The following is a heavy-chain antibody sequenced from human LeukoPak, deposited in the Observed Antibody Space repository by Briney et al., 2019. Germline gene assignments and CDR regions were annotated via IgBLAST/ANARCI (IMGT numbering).Heavy chain of an antibody. J-gene: IGHJ4*02. V-gene: IGHV3-30*18. CDR2: ISYDGSNK. CDR3: AKALLYYDILTGYALDY. D-gene: IGHD3-9*01. CDR1: GFTFSSYG. Sequence: PGGSLRLSCAASGFTFSSYGMHWVRQAPGKGLEWVAVISYDGSNKYYADSAKGRFTISRDNSKNTPYLQMNSLRAEDTAVYYCAKALLYYDILTGYALDYWGQGTLVTVSS.